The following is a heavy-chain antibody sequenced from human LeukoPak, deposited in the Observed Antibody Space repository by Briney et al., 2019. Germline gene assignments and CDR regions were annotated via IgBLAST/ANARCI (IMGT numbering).Heavy chain of an antibody. J-gene: IGHJ4*02. CDR2: IYYSGST. CDR1: GGSISSYY. V-gene: IGHV4-59*01. Sequence: SETLSLTCTVSGGSISSYYWSWIRQPPGKGLEWIGYIYYSGSTNYNPSLKSRVTISVDTSKNQFSLKLSSVTAADTAVYYCARMSKAIAVAGTIDYWGQGTLVTVSS. D-gene: IGHD6-19*01. CDR3: ARMSKAIAVAGTIDY.